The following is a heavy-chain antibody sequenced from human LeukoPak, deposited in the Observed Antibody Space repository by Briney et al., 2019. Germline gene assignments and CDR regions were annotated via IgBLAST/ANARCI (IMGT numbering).Heavy chain of an antibody. J-gene: IGHJ4*02. CDR1: GFTFMNYA. D-gene: IGHD6-19*01. Sequence: GGSLRLSCAASGFTFMNYAMSWVRQAPGKGLEWVSGISGGSGDTTYYADSVKGRFTISRDNSKNTLYLQMNSLRAEDTAIYYCAKDVVAGTYWGQGTLVTVSS. V-gene: IGHV3-23*01. CDR2: ISGGSGDTT. CDR3: AKDVVAGTY.